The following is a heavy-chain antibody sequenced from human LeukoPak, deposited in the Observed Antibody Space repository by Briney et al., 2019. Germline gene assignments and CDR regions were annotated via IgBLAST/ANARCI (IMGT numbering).Heavy chain of an antibody. D-gene: IGHD3-9*01. J-gene: IGHJ4*02. CDR2: IWYDGSNK. CDR1: GFTFSSYG. V-gene: IGHV3-33*01. CDR3: ARERYYDILTGYYGIGRIDY. Sequence: PGRSLRLSCAASGFTFSSYGMPWVRQAPGKGLEWVAVIWYDGSNKYYADSVKGRFTISRDNSKNTLYLQMNSLRAEDTAVYYCARERYYDILTGYYGIGRIDYWAREPWSPSPQ.